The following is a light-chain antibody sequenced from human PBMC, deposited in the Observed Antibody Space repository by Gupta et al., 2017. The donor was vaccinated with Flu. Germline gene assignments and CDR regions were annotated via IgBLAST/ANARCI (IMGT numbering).Light chain of an antibody. Sequence: VLTQPPSASGPPGQRVTISCSGSSSNIGSNYVYWYQQLPGTAPKLLIYRNNQRPSGVPDRFSGSKSGTSASLAISGLRAEDEADYYCAAWDDSRSSLVFGGGTKLTVL. CDR2: RNN. CDR1: SSNIGSNY. V-gene: IGLV1-47*01. J-gene: IGLJ3*02. CDR3: AAWDDSRSSLV.